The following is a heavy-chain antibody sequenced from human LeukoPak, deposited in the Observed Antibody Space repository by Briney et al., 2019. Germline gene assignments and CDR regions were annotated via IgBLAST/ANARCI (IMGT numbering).Heavy chain of an antibody. CDR3: AKRGVVIRVILVGFHKEAYYFDS. Sequence: GGSLRLSCSVSGITLRNYVISWVRQAPREGRQWVAGISEIGGRTNYPHSAKDRFTISRDNPKNTLYMQMNSLRAEDTAVYFCAKRGVVIRVILVGFHKEAYYFDSWGQGALVAVSS. D-gene: IGHD3-22*01. J-gene: IGHJ4*02. CDR2: ISEIGGRT. V-gene: IGHV3-23*01. CDR1: GITLRNYV.